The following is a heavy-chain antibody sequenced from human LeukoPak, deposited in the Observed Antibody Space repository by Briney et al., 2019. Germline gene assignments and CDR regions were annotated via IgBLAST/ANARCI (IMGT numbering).Heavy chain of an antibody. CDR3: ARGVWVDIVATMASPLDY. J-gene: IGHJ4*02. V-gene: IGHV1-3*01. D-gene: IGHD5-12*01. CDR1: GYTFTSYA. Sequence: ASVKVSCKASGYTFTSYAMHWVRQAPGQRLEWMGWINAGNGNTKHSQKFQGRVTITRDTSASTAYMELSSLRSEDTAVYYCARGVWVDIVATMASPLDYWGQGTLVTVSS. CDR2: INAGNGNT.